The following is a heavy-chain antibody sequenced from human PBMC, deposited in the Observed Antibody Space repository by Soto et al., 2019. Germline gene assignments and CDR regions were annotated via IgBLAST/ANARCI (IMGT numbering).Heavy chain of an antibody. CDR2: ISGSGGNS. V-gene: IGHV3-23*01. D-gene: IGHD2-21*01. J-gene: IGHJ4*02. CDR1: GFTFSSHS. Sequence: EVQLLESGGGLVRPGGSLRLSCVASGFTFSSHSMIWVRQIPGKGLECVSRISGSGGNSNYADPVKGRFTISRDNSRNTLYLQMDSLRAEDTAIYYCAKASCGSECYDNLDTWGQGTLVTVSS. CDR3: AKASCGSECYDNLDT.